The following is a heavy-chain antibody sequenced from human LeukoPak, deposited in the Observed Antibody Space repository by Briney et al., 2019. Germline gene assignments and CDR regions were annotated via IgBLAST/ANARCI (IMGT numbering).Heavy chain of an antibody. CDR2: ISNSGST. J-gene: IGHJ4*02. Sequence: SETLSLTCTVSGGSISSGGYFWSWVRQHPGKGLEWIGYISNSGSTSYNPSLKSRVTLSVDTSKNQFSLKLSSVTAADTAVYYCARADNWNAFEYWGQGTLVTVSS. CDR1: GGSISSGGYF. CDR3: ARADNWNAFEY. D-gene: IGHD1-1*01. V-gene: IGHV4-31*03.